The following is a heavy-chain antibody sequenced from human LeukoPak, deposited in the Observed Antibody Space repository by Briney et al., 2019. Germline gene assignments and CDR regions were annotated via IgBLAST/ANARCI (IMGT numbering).Heavy chain of an antibody. V-gene: IGHV4-39*03. CDR2: IYYSGST. D-gene: IGHD2-15*01. Sequence: TXTVSGGSISSSSYYWGWIRQPSGKGLEWIGSIYYSGSTYYNPSLKSRITISVDTSKNQFSLKLNSVTAAETAVYXXXXXDGXCXGGXCPXGXXFXPWGQGTLVTVSS. CDR3: XXXDGXCXGGXCPXGXXFXP. CDR1: GGSISSSSYY. J-gene: IGHJ5*02.